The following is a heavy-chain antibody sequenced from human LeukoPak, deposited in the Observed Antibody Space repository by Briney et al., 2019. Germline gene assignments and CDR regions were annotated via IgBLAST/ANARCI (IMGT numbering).Heavy chain of an antibody. D-gene: IGHD1-26*01. V-gene: IGHV3-7*01. CDR3: ARDKVVGATLFDY. J-gene: IGHJ4*02. CDR2: IKQDGSDK. Sequence: PGGSLRLSCAASGFTFSSYWMSWVRQAPGKGLEWVANIKQDGSDKYYVDSVKGRFTISRDNAKNSVYLQMNSLRAKDTAVYYCARDKVVGATLFDYWGQGTLVTVSS. CDR1: GFTFSSYW.